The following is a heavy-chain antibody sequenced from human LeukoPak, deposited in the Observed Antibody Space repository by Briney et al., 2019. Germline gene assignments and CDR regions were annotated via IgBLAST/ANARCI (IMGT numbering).Heavy chain of an antibody. CDR3: ARDAYYDFWSGYSRSAGWFDY. V-gene: IGHV3-30*01. CDR2: ISYDGSNK. CDR1: GFTFSSYA. Sequence: PGGSLRLSCAASGFTFSSYAMHWVRQAPGKGLEWVAVISYDGSNKYYADSVKGRFTISRDNSKNTLYLQMNSLRAEDTAVYYCARDAYYDFWSGYSRSAGWFDYWGQGTLVTVS. J-gene: IGHJ4*02. D-gene: IGHD3-3*01.